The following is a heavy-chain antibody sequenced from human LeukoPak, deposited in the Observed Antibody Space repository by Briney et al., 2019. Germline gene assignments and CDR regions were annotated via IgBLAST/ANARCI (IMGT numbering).Heavy chain of an antibody. Sequence: ASVKVSCKASGYNFRNYGIGWVRQAPRQGLELMGCITAGNGNTNYAQKVQGRVTMTTDTSTSTAYMELRSLRSDDTAVYFCARDSARGYSYGYNAFDIWGQGTMVTVSS. V-gene: IGHV1-18*01. CDR1: GYNFRNYG. J-gene: IGHJ3*02. D-gene: IGHD5-18*01. CDR3: ARDSARGYSYGYNAFDI. CDR2: ITAGNGNT.